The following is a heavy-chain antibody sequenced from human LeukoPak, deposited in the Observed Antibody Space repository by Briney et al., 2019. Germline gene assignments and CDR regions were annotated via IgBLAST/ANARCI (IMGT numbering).Heavy chain of an antibody. V-gene: IGHV3-23*01. J-gene: IGHJ5*02. CDR1: GFTFSSYA. CDR3: AREVSSSWYNWFDP. Sequence: GGSLRLSCAASGFTFSSYAMSWVRQAPGKGLEWVSAISASGYSTYYADSVKGRFTISRENAKNSLYLQMNSLRAGDTAVYYCAREVSSSWYNWFDPWGQGTLVTVSS. CDR2: ISASGYST. D-gene: IGHD6-13*01.